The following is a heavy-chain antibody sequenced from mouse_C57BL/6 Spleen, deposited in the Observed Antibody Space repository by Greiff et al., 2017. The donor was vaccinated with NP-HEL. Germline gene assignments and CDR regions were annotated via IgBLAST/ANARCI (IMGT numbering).Heavy chain of an antibody. D-gene: IGHD1-1*02. V-gene: IGHV5-9*01. J-gene: IGHJ1*03. Sequence: EVMLVESGGGLVKPGGSLKLSCAASGFTFSSYTMSWVRQTPEKRLEWVATISGGGGNTYYPDSVKGRFTISRDNAKNTLYLQMSSLRSEDTALYYCARLGSLDWYFDVWGTGTTVTVSS. CDR3: ARLGSLDWYFDV. CDR2: ISGGGGNT. CDR1: GFTFSSYT.